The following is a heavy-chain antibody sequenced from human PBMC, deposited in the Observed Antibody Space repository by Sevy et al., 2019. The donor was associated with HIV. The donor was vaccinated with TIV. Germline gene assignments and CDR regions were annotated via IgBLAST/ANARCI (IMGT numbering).Heavy chain of an antibody. Sequence: GWSLRLSCAASGFIFSNYGMHWVRRAPGKGLQWVAVRSSDGMKKDFADSVKGRFIISRDNSRNTLYLQMNSLRADDSAVYYCAKGGGPQRFIGYSYGFVYFDYWGQGALVTVSS. V-gene: IGHV3-30*18. CDR2: RSSDGMKK. J-gene: IGHJ4*02. CDR1: GFIFSNYG. CDR3: AKGGGPQRFIGYSYGFVYFDY. D-gene: IGHD5-18*01.